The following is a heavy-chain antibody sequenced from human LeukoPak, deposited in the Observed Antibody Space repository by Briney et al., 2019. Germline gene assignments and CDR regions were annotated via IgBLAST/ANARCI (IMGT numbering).Heavy chain of an antibody. CDR2: IYYSGST. V-gene: IGHV4-38-2*02. Sequence: SETLSLTCTVSGYSISSGYYWGWIRQPPGKGLEWIGSIYYSGSTYYNPSLKSRVTISVDTSKNQFSLKLSSVTAADTAVYYCARHVLGDRIAARPDFDYWGQGTLVTVSS. CDR3: ARHVLGDRIAARPDFDY. CDR1: GYSISSGYY. D-gene: IGHD6-6*01. J-gene: IGHJ4*02.